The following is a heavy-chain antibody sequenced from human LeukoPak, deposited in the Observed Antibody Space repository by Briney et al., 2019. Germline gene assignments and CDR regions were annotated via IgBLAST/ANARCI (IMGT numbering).Heavy chain of an antibody. CDR3: AKTWFRDLTQGDY. V-gene: IGHV3-23*01. Sequence: PGGSLRLSCAASGFTFRTYALSWVRQAPGKGLEWVSAVSGSGDTTYYADSVKGRFTISRDNSKNTLYLQMNSLRAEDTAVYYCAKTWFRDLTQGDYWGQGTLVTVSS. CDR2: VSGSGDTT. D-gene: IGHD3-10*01. J-gene: IGHJ4*02. CDR1: GFTFRTYA.